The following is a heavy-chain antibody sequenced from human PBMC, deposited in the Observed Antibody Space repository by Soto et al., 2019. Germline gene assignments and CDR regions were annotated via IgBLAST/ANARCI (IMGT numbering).Heavy chain of an antibody. V-gene: IGHV3-13*01. J-gene: IGHJ6*02. CDR3: ARGYCSATSCSTYYYSNMDV. Sequence: GGSLRLSCAASGFTFSSYDMHWVRQVTGKGLEWLSAIGTAGDTYYPGSVKGRFTISRDDARNSIYLQMNSLRAGDTAVYYCARGYCSATSCSTYYYSNMDVWGQGTTVTVSS. D-gene: IGHD2-2*01. CDR1: GFTFSSYD. CDR2: IGTAGDT.